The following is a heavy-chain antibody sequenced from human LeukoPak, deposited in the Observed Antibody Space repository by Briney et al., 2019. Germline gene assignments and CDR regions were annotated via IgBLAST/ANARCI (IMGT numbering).Heavy chain of an antibody. CDR3: ARGRYYYGSWYMDV. J-gene: IGHJ6*02. CDR2: ISSSGTVI. Sequence: GGSLRLSCAASAFTFSDYQMNWIRQAPGKGLEWVSYISSSGTVIYYADSVKGRFTISRDNTKNSLYLQMNSLRAEDTAVYYCARGRYYYGSWYMDVWGQGTTVTVSS. D-gene: IGHD3-10*01. CDR1: AFTFSDYQ. V-gene: IGHV3-11*01.